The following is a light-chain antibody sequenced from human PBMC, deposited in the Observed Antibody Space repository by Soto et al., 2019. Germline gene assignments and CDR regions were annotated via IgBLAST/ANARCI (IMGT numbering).Light chain of an antibody. Sequence: DIQMTQSPSTLSAFVGDRVTITCRASQSISGWLAWYQQKPGKAPKLLIYQASTLHSGVSSRFSGTGSGTEFTLTISSLQPDDFATYYCQKYNTNWTFGQGTKVDIK. J-gene: IGKJ1*01. CDR2: QAS. CDR1: QSISGW. V-gene: IGKV1-5*03. CDR3: QKYNTNWT.